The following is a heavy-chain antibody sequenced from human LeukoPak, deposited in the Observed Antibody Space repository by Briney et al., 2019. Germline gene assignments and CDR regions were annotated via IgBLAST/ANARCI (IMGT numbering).Heavy chain of an antibody. J-gene: IGHJ4*02. CDR3: ARVGTYSNTWYGSYFDY. CDR2: ISNNGGST. V-gene: IGHV3-64*01. Sequence: GGSLRLSCVASGFTFSSYAMHWVRQAPGKGLEYVSAISNNGGSTSYAHSVKGRFTISRDNSKNTLYLQMGSLRAEDMAVYYCARVGTYSNTWYGSYFDYWGQGTLATVSS. D-gene: IGHD6-13*01. CDR1: GFTFSSYA.